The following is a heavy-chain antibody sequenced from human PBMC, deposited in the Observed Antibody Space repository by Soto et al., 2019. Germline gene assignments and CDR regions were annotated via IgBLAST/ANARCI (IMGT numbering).Heavy chain of an antibody. CDR1: GGSISSGGYY. Sequence: SETLSLTCTVSGGSISSGGYYWSWIRQHPGKGLEWIGYIYYSGSTYYNPSLKSRVTISVDTSKNQFSLKLSSVTAADTAVYYCAREKDSYGYILDYWGQGTLVTVSS. J-gene: IGHJ4*02. D-gene: IGHD5-18*01. CDR2: IYYSGST. V-gene: IGHV4-31*03. CDR3: AREKDSYGYILDY.